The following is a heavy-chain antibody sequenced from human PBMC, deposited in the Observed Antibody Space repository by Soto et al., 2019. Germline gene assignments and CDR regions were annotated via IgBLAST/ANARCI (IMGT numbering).Heavy chain of an antibody. D-gene: IGHD6-19*01. CDR1: GGTFSSYA. Sequence: GASVKVSCKASGGTFSSYALSWVRQAPGQGLEWMGGIIPIFGTANYAQKFQGRVTITADESTSTAYMELSSLRSEDTAVYYCARDTQWLVRFYYYYGMDVWGQGTTVTVSS. CDR3: ARDTQWLVRFYYYYGMDV. J-gene: IGHJ6*02. CDR2: IIPIFGTA. V-gene: IGHV1-69*13.